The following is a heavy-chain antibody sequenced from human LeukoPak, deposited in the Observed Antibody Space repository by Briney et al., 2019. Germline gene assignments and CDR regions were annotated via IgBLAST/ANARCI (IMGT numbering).Heavy chain of an antibody. J-gene: IGHJ5*02. Sequence: GGSLRLSCAASGFTFSSYWMSWVRQAPGKGLEWVANIKQDGSEKYYVDSVKGRFTISRDNAKNSLYLQMNSLRAEDTAVYYCARNKRGQLQSQICWFDPWGQGTLVTVSS. CDR2: IKQDGSEK. V-gene: IGHV3-7*01. D-gene: IGHD2-2*01. CDR3: ARNKRGQLQSQICWFDP. CDR1: GFTFSSYW.